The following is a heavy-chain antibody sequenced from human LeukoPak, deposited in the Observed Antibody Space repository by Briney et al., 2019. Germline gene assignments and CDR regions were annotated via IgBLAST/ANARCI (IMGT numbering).Heavy chain of an antibody. J-gene: IGHJ4*02. CDR1: GYTFTGYY. Sequence: ASVKVSCKASGYTFTGYYMHWVRQAPGQGLEWMGWINTNSGGTNYAPKFQGRVTVTRDTAISTAYMELSRLRSDEPAVYYCARAPYPDILEFDSWGQGTLVTVSS. V-gene: IGHV1-2*02. CDR3: ARAPYPDILEFDS. CDR2: INTNSGGT. D-gene: IGHD3-9*01.